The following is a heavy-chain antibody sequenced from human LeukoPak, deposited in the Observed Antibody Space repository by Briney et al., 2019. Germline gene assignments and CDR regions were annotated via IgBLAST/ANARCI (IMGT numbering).Heavy chain of an antibody. J-gene: IGHJ5*02. CDR3: ARDSGTTGEVKFDP. CDR2: IDHTGTT. Sequence: TSETLSLTCSVSDDSITIYYWTWIRQPPGKGLEWIGYIDHTGTTNYNPSLNSRVTISRDTSKNHFSLQLSSVTAADTAVYYCARDSGTTGEVKFDPWGQGTLVTVSS. V-gene: IGHV4-59*01. CDR1: DDSITIYY. D-gene: IGHD3-10*01.